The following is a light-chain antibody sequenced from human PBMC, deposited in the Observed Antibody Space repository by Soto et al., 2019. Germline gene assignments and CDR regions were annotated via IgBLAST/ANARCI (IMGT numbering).Light chain of an antibody. CDR1: SSDVGGYKY. J-gene: IGLJ1*01. CDR2: EVS. V-gene: IGLV2-14*01. Sequence: QSALTQPASVSGSPGQSITISCTGTSSDVGGYKYVSWYQQHPGKAPKLMIYEVSSRPSGVSNRFSGSKSGNTASLTISGLQAEDEADYYCTSYAGDNTYVFGTGTKVTVL. CDR3: TSYAGDNTYV.